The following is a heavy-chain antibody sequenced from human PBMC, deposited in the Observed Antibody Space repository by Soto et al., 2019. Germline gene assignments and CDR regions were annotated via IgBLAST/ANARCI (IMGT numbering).Heavy chain of an antibody. J-gene: IGHJ4*02. CDR3: ARVLDGSDYGFRFDY. Sequence: ASVKVSCKASGYTFTSYYMHWVRQAPGQGLEWMGIINPSGGSTSYAQKFQGRVTMTRGTSTSTVYMELSSLRSEDTAVYYCARVLDGSDYGFRFDYWGQGTLVTVSS. V-gene: IGHV1-46*01. CDR1: GYTFTSYY. D-gene: IGHD4-17*01. CDR2: INPSGGST.